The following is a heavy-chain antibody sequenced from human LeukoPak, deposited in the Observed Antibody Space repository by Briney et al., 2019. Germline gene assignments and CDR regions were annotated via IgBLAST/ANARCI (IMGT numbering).Heavy chain of an antibody. J-gene: IGHJ4*02. CDR2: ISYDGSNK. V-gene: IGHV3-30*04. Sequence: PGGSLRLSCAASGFTFSSYAMHWVRQAPGKGLEWVAVISYDGSNKYYADSVKGRFTISRDNSKNTLYLQMNSLRAEDTAVYYCARDSGCYDSSGYCYFDHWGQGTLVTVSS. D-gene: IGHD3-22*01. CDR3: ARDSGCYDSSGYCYFDH. CDR1: GFTFSSYA.